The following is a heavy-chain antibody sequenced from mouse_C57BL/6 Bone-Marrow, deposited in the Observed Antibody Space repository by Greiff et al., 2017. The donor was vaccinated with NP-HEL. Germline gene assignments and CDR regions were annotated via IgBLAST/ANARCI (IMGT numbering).Heavy chain of an antibody. D-gene: IGHD2-5*01. CDR1: GYAFSSSW. J-gene: IGHJ2*01. CDR3: ARYYYSNCHFDY. CDR2: IYPGDGDT. V-gene: IGHV1-82*01. Sequence: QVQLQQSGPELVKPGASVKISCKASGYAFSSSWMNWVKQRPGKGLEWIGRIYPGDGDTNYNGKFKGKATLTADKSSSTAYMQLSSLTSEDSAVYFCARYYYSNCHFDYWGQGTTLTVSS.